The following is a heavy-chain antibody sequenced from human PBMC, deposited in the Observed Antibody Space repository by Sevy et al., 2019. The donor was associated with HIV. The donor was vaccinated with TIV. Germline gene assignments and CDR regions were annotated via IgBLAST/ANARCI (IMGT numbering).Heavy chain of an antibody. D-gene: IGHD2-8*02. CDR2: IKSKTDGGTI. V-gene: IGHV3-15*01. CDR3: TTDPIILLLVTDGMDV. J-gene: IGHJ6*02. Sequence: GGSLRLSCAASGFTFSNAWMNWVRQAPGKGLEWVGRIKSKTDGGTIDDAAPVKGRFAISRDDSKNTLYLQMNSLKTEDTAVYYSTTDPIILLLVTDGMDVWGQGTTVTVSS. CDR1: GFTFSNAW.